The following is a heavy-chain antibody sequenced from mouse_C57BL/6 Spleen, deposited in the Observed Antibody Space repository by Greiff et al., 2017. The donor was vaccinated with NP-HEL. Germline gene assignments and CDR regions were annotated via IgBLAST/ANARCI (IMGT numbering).Heavy chain of an antibody. CDR3: TRSSYYYGSSYGFAY. V-gene: IGHV1-15*01. J-gene: IGHJ3*01. Sequence: VQLQQSGAELVRPGASVTLSCKASGYTFTDYEMHWVKQTPVHGLEWIGAIDPETGGTAYNQKFKGKAILTADKSSSTAYMELRSLTSEDSAVYYCTRSSYYYGSSYGFAYWGQGTLVTVSA. CDR1: GYTFTDYE. D-gene: IGHD1-1*01. CDR2: IDPETGGT.